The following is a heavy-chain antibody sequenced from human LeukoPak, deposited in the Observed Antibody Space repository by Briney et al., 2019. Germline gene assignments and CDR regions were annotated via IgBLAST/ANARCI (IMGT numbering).Heavy chain of an antibody. CDR1: GGSFSGYY. Sequence: PSETLSLTCAVYGGSFSGYYWSWIRQPAGKGLEWIGRIYTSGSTNYNPSLKSRVTMSVDTSKNQFSLKLSSVTAADTAVYYCARLEEDYCSGGSCYDAFDIWGQGTMVTVSS. J-gene: IGHJ3*02. CDR2: IYTSGST. D-gene: IGHD2-15*01. V-gene: IGHV4-59*10. CDR3: ARLEEDYCSGGSCYDAFDI.